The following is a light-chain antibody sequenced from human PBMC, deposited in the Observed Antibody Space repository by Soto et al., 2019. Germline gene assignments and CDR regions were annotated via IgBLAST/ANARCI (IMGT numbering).Light chain of an antibody. V-gene: IGKV1-39*01. CDR1: QRISTY. J-gene: IGKJ5*01. CDR3: QQLLSYPIT. CDR2: DAS. Sequence: DIQMTQSPSSLSASVGDRVTITCRASQRISTYLNWYQQKPGKAPKFLIYDASNLQSGVPSRFSGGGSGTSFTLTISSLQPEDFATYYCQQLLSYPITFGQGTRLEIK.